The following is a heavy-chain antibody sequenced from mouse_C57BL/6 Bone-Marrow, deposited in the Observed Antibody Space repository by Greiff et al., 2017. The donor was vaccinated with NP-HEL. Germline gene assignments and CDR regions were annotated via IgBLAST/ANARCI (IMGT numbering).Heavy chain of an antibody. CDR2: IDPSDSYT. J-gene: IGHJ3*01. D-gene: IGHD1-1*01. V-gene: IGHV1-50*01. CDR3: ARKAYYGRSYEFAY. Sequence: QVQLQQPGAELVKPGASVKLSCKASGYTFTTYWMQWVKQRPGQGLEWIGEIDPSDSYTNYNQQFKGQATLTVDQSSSTANMQLSSLTSEDSAVYYCARKAYYGRSYEFAYWGQGTLVTVSA. CDR1: GYTFTTYW.